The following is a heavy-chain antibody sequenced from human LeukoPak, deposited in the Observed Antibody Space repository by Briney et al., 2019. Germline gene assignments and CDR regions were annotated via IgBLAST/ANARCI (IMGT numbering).Heavy chain of an antibody. CDR2: IWYDGSNK. CDR3: ARDPGRRVTYYFDY. J-gene: IGHJ4*02. CDR1: GFTFSSYG. D-gene: IGHD2-21*02. V-gene: IGHV3-33*01. Sequence: GGSLRLSCAASGFTFSSYGMDWVRQAPGKGLEWVGVIWYDGSNKYYADSVKGRLTISRDNSKNTLYLQMNSLRAEDTAVYYCARDPGRRVTYYFDYWGQGTLVTVSS.